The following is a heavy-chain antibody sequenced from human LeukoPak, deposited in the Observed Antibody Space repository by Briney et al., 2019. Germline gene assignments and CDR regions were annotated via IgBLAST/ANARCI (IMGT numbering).Heavy chain of an antibody. Sequence: GGSLRLSCTASGFTFSNYAMSWVRQAPGKGLEWVSTISGSDGSTYYADSVKGRFTISRDNSKNTLYLQMNSLRVEDTAIYYGAKGRGYCTGGSCYSDYWGQGTLVTVSS. CDR3: AKGRGYCTGGSCYSDY. J-gene: IGHJ4*02. V-gene: IGHV3-23*01. CDR2: ISGSDGST. D-gene: IGHD2-15*01. CDR1: GFTFSNYA.